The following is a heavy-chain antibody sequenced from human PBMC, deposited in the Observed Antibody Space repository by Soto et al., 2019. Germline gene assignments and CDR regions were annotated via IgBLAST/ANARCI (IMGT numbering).Heavy chain of an antibody. Sequence: QVQLVESGGGVVRPGTSLRLSCAATGFSFSAHGMHWVRQAPGKGLEWLAVINDGSEEGYADSVRGRFTISRDNARNSLYLQIDNLRAEDSALYYCARDDLFVDNGLDHWGQGTLVTVSS. J-gene: IGHJ4*02. V-gene: IGHV3-33*01. CDR3: ARDDLFVDNGLDH. D-gene: IGHD1-1*01. CDR1: GFSFSAHG. CDR2: INDGSEE.